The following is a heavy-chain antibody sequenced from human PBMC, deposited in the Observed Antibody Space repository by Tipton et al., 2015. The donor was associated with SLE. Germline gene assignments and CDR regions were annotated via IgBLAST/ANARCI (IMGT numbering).Heavy chain of an antibody. CDR1: GGSFSGYY. V-gene: IGHV4-34*01. CDR2: INDSGKT. CDR3: AGEPEAYYGDTKGDY. Sequence: TLSLTCAVYGGSFSGYYWNWIRQPPGKGLEWIGEINDSGKTNYNPSLKSRATISLDTSNNQLSLNLSPVTAADTAVYYCAGEPEAYYGDTKGDYWGQGILVTVSS. D-gene: IGHD4-17*01. J-gene: IGHJ4*02.